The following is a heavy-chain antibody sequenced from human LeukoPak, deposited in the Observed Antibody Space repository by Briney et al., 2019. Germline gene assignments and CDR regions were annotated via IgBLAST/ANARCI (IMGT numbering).Heavy chain of an antibody. CDR2: ISSSSSYI. CDR1: GFPFSTYT. V-gene: IGHV3-21*01. CDR3: ARTILEWLSYIPGDMVY. J-gene: IGHJ4*02. D-gene: IGHD3-3*01. Sequence: GGSLRLSCAASGFPFSTYTMNWVRQAPGKGLEWVSSISSSSSYIYYADSMKGRFTISRDNAKNSLYLQMNSLRAEDTAVYYCARTILEWLSYIPGDMVYWGQGALASVSS.